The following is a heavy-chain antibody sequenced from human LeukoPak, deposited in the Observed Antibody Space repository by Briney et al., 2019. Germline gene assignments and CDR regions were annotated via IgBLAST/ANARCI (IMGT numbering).Heavy chain of an antibody. CDR2: IKQDGSEK. CDR3: ARVGLSWSPLSQYYFDY. CDR1: GFTFSSYW. Sequence: GGSLRLSCAASGFTFSSYWMSWVRPAPGKGLEWVAYIKQDGSEKYYVDSVKGRFTISRDNANNSLYLQMNSLRAEDTAVYYCARVGLSWSPLSQYYFDYWGQGTLVTVSS. V-gene: IGHV3-7*01. J-gene: IGHJ4*02.